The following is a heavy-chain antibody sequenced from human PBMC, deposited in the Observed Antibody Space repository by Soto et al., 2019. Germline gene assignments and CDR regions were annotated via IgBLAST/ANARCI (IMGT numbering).Heavy chain of an antibody. J-gene: IGHJ4*02. CDR3: AREEVESGGWQN. D-gene: IGHD6-19*01. CDR2: IKKDGSEK. Sequence: GGALRLSCEVAGFTLSSSWLSWVSQAPGKGLEWVANIKKDGSEKNYVGSVKGRFTISRDDARNSVYLQMSSLRAEDTAVYYCAREEVESGGWQNWGQGTLVTVSS. V-gene: IGHV3-7*01. CDR1: GFTLSSSW.